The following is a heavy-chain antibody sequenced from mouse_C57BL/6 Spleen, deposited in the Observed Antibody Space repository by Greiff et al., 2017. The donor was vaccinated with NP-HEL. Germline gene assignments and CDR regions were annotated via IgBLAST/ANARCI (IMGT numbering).Heavy chain of an antibody. CDR1: GYSITSGYY. Sequence: EVQLQQSGPGLVKPSQSLSLTCSVTGYSITSGYYWNWIRQFPGNKLEWMGYISYDGSNNYNPSLKNRISITRDTSKNQFFLKLNSVTTEDTATYDCARAWDAFDYWGQGTTLTVSS. CDR3: ARAWDAFDY. CDR2: ISYDGSN. V-gene: IGHV3-6*01. J-gene: IGHJ2*01. D-gene: IGHD4-1*01.